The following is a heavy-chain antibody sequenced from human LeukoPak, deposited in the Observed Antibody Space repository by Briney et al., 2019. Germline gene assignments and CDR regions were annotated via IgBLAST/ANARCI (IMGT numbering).Heavy chain of an antibody. D-gene: IGHD3-22*01. CDR2: ISSSGNTI. CDR1: GFTFSDYY. V-gene: IGHV3-11*01. Sequence: GGSLRLSCAASGFTFSDYYMSWIRQAPGKGLEWVSYISSSGNTIYYADSVKGRFTISRDNAKNSLYLQMNSLRAEDTAVYYCARPYYYDSSGYLNWGQGTLVTVSS. CDR3: ARPYYYDSSGYLN. J-gene: IGHJ4*02.